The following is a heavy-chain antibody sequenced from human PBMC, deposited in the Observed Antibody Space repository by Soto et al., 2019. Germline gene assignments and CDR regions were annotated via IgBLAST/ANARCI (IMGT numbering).Heavy chain of an antibody. D-gene: IGHD5-18*01. Sequence: SETLSLTCTVSGGSISSGGYYWSWIRQHPGKGLEWIGYIYYSGNTYYNPSLKNRVTISVDTSKNQFSLKLTSVTAADTAVYYCARSGYSYGPDPLLYWGQGTLVTVSS. J-gene: IGHJ4*02. CDR3: ARSGYSYGPDPLLY. V-gene: IGHV4-31*03. CDR2: IYYSGNT. CDR1: GGSISSGGYY.